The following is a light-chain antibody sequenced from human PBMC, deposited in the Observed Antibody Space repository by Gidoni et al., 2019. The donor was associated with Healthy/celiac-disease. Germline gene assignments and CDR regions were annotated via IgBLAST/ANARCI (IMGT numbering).Light chain of an antibody. CDR3: QQYNSYWT. CDR2: KAS. V-gene: IGKV1-5*03. CDR1: QSISSW. Sequence: DIQMTQSPATLSASVGDRVTITCLASQSISSWLAWYQQKPGKAPKLLIYKASSLERGVPSRFSGSGSGTEFTLTISSLQPDDFATYYCQQYNSYWTFXQXTKVEIK. J-gene: IGKJ1*01.